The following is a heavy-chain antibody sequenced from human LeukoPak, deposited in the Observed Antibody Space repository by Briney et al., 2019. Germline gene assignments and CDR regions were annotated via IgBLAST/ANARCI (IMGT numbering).Heavy chain of an antibody. J-gene: IGHJ6*02. CDR1: GYTFTGYY. CDR2: INPNSGGT. CDR3: ARDMYCSSTSCYFYYYYGMDV. Sequence: ASVKVSCKASGYTFTGYYMHWVRQAPGQGLEWMGWINPNSGGTNYAQKFQGRVTMTRDTSISTAYMELSRLRSDGTAVYYCARDMYCSSTSCYFYYYYGMDVWGQGTTVTVSS. D-gene: IGHD2-2*01. V-gene: IGHV1-2*02.